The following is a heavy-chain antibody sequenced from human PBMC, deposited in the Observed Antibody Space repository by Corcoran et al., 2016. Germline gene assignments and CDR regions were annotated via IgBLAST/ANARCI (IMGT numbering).Heavy chain of an antibody. J-gene: IGHJ4*02. D-gene: IGHD6-13*01. Sequence: QVQLVQSGAEVKKPGASVKVSCKASGDTFTSYYMHWVRQAPGQGLEWMGIVNPSDGSTSYAQKFQGRVTMTWDTSTSTLDMELSSLGSEDTAVYYCARDGSGSSSWYSGRYWGQGTRVTVSS. CDR1: GDTFTSYY. CDR3: ARDGSGSSSWYSGRY. CDR2: VNPSDGST. V-gene: IGHV1-46*01.